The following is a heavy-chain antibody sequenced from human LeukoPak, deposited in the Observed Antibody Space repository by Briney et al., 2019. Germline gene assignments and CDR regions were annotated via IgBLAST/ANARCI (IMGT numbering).Heavy chain of an antibody. Sequence: KPSETLSLTCAVSGASVSGNYWSWIRQSPERGLEWIGHLLDDGVTDYNPSPKSRVTILSDTSKNQFSLRLTSVTAADTAIYYCAKFSRWIPFKFWGQGTLVTVSS. V-gene: IGHV4-59*02. J-gene: IGHJ1*01. CDR2: LLDDGVT. CDR3: AKFSRWIPFKF. CDR1: GASVSGNY. D-gene: IGHD5-18*01.